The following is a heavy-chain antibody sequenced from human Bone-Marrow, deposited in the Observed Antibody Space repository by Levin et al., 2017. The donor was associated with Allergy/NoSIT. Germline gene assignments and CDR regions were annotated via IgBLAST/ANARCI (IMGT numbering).Heavy chain of an antibody. CDR1: GFTFSSYG. Sequence: GGSLRLSCAASGFTFSSYGMHWVRQAPGKGLEWVAVISYDGSNKYYADSVKGRFTISRDNSKNTLYLQMNSLRAEDTAVYYCAKDLFKYSSSSRFEDYYYYGMDVWGQGTTVTVSS. D-gene: IGHD6-6*01. CDR3: AKDLFKYSSSSRFEDYYYYGMDV. V-gene: IGHV3-30*18. J-gene: IGHJ6*02. CDR2: ISYDGSNK.